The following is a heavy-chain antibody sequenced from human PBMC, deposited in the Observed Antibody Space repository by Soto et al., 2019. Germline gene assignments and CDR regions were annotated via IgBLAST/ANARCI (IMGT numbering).Heavy chain of an antibody. J-gene: IGHJ4*01. CDR3: TTDSYSTMLAVRFDY. D-gene: IGHD2-2*01. CDR1: GFTFTNAW. CDR2: IKSKIDGGTT. V-gene: IGHV3-15*07. Sequence: GGSLRLSCAASGFTFTNAWINWVRQAPGKGLEWVGRIKSKIDGGTTDFAAPVKGRFAISRDDSQNMVYLQMTSLKIEDTAVYFCTTDSYSTMLAVRFDYWGHGTLVTVSS.